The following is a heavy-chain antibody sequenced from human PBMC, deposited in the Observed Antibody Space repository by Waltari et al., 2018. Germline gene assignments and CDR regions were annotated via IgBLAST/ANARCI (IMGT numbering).Heavy chain of an antibody. CDR1: GGTFSRYD. D-gene: IGHD3-22*01. J-gene: IGHJ4*02. V-gene: IGHV1-69*01. CDR2: ITPMFGTS. CDR3: ARGFSYDATGYYYYY. Sequence: QVQLVQSGPEVKKPGSSVTVSCKASGGTFSRYDISWVRQAAGQGLEWMGGITPMFGTSNYAQKFQGRVTITADESTSTVHMELRSLRSEDTAIYYCARGFSYDATGYYYYYWGQGTLVTVSS.